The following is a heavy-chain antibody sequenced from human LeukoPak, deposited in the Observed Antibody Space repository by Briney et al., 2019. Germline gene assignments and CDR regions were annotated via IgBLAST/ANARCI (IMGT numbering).Heavy chain of an antibody. Sequence: GGSLRLSCAASGFTFSNAWMSWVRXAPGKXLEWVGHIRSETDGGTTDYAAPVKGRFTISRDDSKNTLYLQMNSLKTEDTAVYYCSTAAFHWGQGTLVTVSS. J-gene: IGHJ1*01. CDR3: STAAFH. CDR1: GFTFSNAW. D-gene: IGHD6-25*01. CDR2: IRSETDGGTT. V-gene: IGHV3-15*01.